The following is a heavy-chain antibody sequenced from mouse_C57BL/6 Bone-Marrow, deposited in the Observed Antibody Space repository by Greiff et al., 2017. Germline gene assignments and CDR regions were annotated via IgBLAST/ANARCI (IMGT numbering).Heavy chain of an antibody. D-gene: IGHD1-1*01. CDR1: GFTFSSYT. V-gene: IGHV5-9*01. J-gene: IGHJ1*03. Sequence: EVQGVESGGGLVKPGGSLKLSCAASGFTFSSYTMSWVRQTPEKRLQGVAASSGGGGNTYYTDSVKGRFTISRDNDKNILYLQMSSLRSEDTALYYCSRQVTTVLATKYFDVWGTGTTVTVSS. CDR3: SRQVTTVLATKYFDV. CDR2: SSGGGGNT.